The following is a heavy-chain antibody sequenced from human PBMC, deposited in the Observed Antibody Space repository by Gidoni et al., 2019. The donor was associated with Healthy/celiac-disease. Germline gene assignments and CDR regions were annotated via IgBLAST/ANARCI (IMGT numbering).Heavy chain of an antibody. CDR1: GVTFTNAW. CDR2: SKSKTDGGTT. CDR3: TSPRWELPPDY. J-gene: IGHJ4*02. Sequence: EVQLVESGGGLVKPGGSLRLSCAASGVTFTNAWMSWVRQAPGKGLEWVCRSKSKTDGGTTDYAAPVKGRFTISRDDSKNTLYLQMNSLKTEDTAVYYCTSPRWELPPDYWGQGTLVTVSS. V-gene: IGHV3-15*01. D-gene: IGHD1-26*01.